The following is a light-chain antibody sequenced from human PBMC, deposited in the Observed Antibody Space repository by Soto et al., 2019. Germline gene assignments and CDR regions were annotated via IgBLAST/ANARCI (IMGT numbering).Light chain of an antibody. CDR1: SSDVGGYND. CDR3: SSYTSSSTLL. CDR2: DVS. Sequence: QSALTQPASVSGSPGQSITISCTGTSSDVGGYNDVSWYQQHPGKAPKLMIYDVSNRPSGVSNRFSGSKSGNTASLTISGLQAEDEADYYCSSYTSSSTLLFGGGTQLTVL. J-gene: IGLJ2*01. V-gene: IGLV2-14*01.